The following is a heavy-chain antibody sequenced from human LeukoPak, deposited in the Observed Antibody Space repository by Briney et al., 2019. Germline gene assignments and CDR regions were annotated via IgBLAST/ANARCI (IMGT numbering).Heavy chain of an antibody. J-gene: IGHJ4*02. D-gene: IGHD3-10*01. CDR1: GGSFSGYY. CDR3: ASTVYYYGSGSYYGRRAFNY. Sequence: SETLSLTCAVYGGSFSGYYWSWIRQPPGKGQEWIGEINHSGSTNYNPSLKSRVTISVDTSKNQFSPKLSSVTAADTAVYYCASTVYYYGSGSYYGRRAFNYWGQGTLVTVSS. CDR2: INHSGST. V-gene: IGHV4-34*01.